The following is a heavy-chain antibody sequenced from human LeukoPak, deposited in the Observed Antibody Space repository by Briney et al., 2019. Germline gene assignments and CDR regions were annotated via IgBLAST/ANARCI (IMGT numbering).Heavy chain of an antibody. V-gene: IGHV4-4*07. CDR2: IYTSGST. CDR3: AREYSSSSVYFYFDY. J-gene: IGHJ4*02. D-gene: IGHD6-6*01. CDR1: GGSISRYY. Sequence: SETLSLTCTVSGGSISRYYWSWIRQPAGKGLEWIGRIYTSGSTDYNPSLKSRVTMSVDSSKNQFSLKLSSVTAADTAVYYCAREYSSSSVYFYFDYWGQGTLVTVSS.